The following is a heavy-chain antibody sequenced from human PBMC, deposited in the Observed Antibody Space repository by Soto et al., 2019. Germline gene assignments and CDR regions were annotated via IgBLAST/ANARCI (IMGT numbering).Heavy chain of an antibody. Sequence: PGGSLRLSCLASGFTFSDYAMTWVRHVPGRGLEWVASLDGAGGSTYYADSVRGRFTISRDNSQNTLFLQMKRLTVDGTAIYYCAAPRDEYGSGVSWFTYGMDIWGQGTTVTVSS. CDR3: AAPRDEYGSGVSWFTYGMDI. D-gene: IGHD3-10*01. CDR2: LDGAGGST. J-gene: IGHJ6*02. CDR1: GFTFSDYA. V-gene: IGHV3-23*01.